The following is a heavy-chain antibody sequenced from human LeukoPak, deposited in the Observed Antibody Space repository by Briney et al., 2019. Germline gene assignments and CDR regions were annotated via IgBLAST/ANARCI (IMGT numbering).Heavy chain of an antibody. CDR2: IYHSGST. Sequence: SETLSLTCTVSGGSISSSSYYWGWIRQPPGKGLERIGSIYHSGSTYYNPSLKSRVTISVDTSKNQFSLKLSSVTAADTAVFYCAGSDYYYYMDVWGKGTTVTVSS. V-gene: IGHV4-39*01. D-gene: IGHD3-10*01. J-gene: IGHJ6*03. CDR1: GGSISSSSYY. CDR3: AGSDYYYYMDV.